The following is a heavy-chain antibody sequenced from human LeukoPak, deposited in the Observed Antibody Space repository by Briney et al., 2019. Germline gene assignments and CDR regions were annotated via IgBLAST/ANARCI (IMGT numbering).Heavy chain of an antibody. CDR3: ARAVSVIGYSYYFDY. CDR2: ISAYNGNT. D-gene: IGHD4-23*01. V-gene: IGHV1-18*01. Sequence: ASVQVSCKPYGYTFTTYGVSWVRQAPGKGLEWMGWISAYNGNTNYAQNLQGRVTMTTDTSTSTAYMELRSLRSDDTAVYYCARAVSVIGYSYYFDYWGQGTLVTVSS. J-gene: IGHJ4*02. CDR1: GYTFTTYG.